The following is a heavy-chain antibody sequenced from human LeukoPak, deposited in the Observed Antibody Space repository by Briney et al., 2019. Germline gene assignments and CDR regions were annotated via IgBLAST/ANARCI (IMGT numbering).Heavy chain of an antibody. J-gene: IGHJ4*02. CDR2: ISGGGGSS. V-gene: IGHV3-23*01. D-gene: IGHD5-18*01. Sequence: GGSLRLSCAASGFTFTTCAMSWVRQAPGKGLEWVSGISGGGGSSNYADSVKGRFTISRDNYKNTLYLQMNSLRAEDTAVYYCAKGSGQIQLWSNFDCWGQGTLVTVSS. CDR1: GFTFTTCA. CDR3: AKGSGQIQLWSNFDC.